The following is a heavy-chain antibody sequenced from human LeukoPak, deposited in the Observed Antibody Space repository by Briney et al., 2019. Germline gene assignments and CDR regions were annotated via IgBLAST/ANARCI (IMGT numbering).Heavy chain of an antibody. CDR2: IYTSGST. D-gene: IGHD1-26*01. CDR3: ASSGSYQNDAFDI. Sequence: SETLSLTCTVSGGPISSYYWSWIRQPAGKGLEWIGRIYTSGSTNYNPSLKSRVTMSVDTSKNQFSLKLSSVTAADTAVYYCASSGSYQNDAFDIWGQGTMVTVSS. CDR1: GGPISSYY. V-gene: IGHV4-4*07. J-gene: IGHJ3*02.